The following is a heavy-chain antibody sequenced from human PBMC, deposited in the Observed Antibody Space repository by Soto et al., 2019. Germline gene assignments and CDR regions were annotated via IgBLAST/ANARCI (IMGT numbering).Heavy chain of an antibody. CDR3: ARDPPLSSIVVVGVDDF. CDR1: GFSFSSYN. CDR2: ISSLSTYT. D-gene: IGHD2-15*01. V-gene: IGHV3-21*02. J-gene: IGHJ4*02. Sequence: EVQLVESGGGLVKPGGSLRLSCAASGFSFSSYNMNWVRQAPGKGLEWVSSISSLSTYTNYADSVKGRFTISRDNDKNSLYLQMDSLRVEDTAVYYCARDPPLSSIVVVGVDDFWGQGTLVTVSP.